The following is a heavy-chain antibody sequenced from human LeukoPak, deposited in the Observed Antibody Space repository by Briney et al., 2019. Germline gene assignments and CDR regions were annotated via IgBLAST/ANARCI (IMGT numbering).Heavy chain of an antibody. CDR3: ARESPYYDYVWGSPSYNWFDP. CDR1: GYTLTELS. CDR2: FDPEDGET. Sequence: ASVKVSCKVSGYTLTELSMHWVRQAPGKGLEWMGGFDPEDGETIYAQKFQGRVTITRDTSASTAYMELSSLRSEDTAVYYCARESPYYDYVWGSPSYNWFDPWGQGTLVTVSS. D-gene: IGHD3-16*01. V-gene: IGHV1-24*01. J-gene: IGHJ5*02.